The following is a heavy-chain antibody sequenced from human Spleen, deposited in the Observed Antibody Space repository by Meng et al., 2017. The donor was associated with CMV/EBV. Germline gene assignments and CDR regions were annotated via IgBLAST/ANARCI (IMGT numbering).Heavy chain of an antibody. D-gene: IGHD3-16*01. V-gene: IGHV3-23*01. J-gene: IGHJ6*02. CDR2: ITVSGATT. CDR1: GFTFSSYA. Sequence: GESLKISCAASGFTFSSYAMSWVRQAPGKGLEWVSAITVSGATTYYADSVKGRFTISRDTSKNTLYLQMNSLRAEDTAVYYCAKDLGGGGYGMDVWGQGTTVTVSS. CDR3: AKDLGGGGYGMDV.